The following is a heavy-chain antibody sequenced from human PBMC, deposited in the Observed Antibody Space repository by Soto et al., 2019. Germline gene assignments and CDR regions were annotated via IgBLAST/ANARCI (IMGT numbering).Heavy chain of an antibody. CDR2: IIPILGIA. CDR3: AGDGHCSSTSWQLDV. D-gene: IGHD2-2*01. CDR1: GGTFSSYT. J-gene: IGHJ6*02. Sequence: QVQLVQSGAEVKKPGSSVKVSCKASGGTFSSYTISWVRQAPGQGLEWMGRIIPILGIANYEQKFQGRVTITADKATSTAHMDRSSLRSEGTAVYYCAGDGHCSSTSWQLDVWGQGSTVTVSS. V-gene: IGHV1-69*08.